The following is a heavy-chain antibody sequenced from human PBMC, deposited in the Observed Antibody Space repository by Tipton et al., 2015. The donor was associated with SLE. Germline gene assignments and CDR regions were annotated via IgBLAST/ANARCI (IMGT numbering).Heavy chain of an antibody. CDR1: GGSISSYY. CDR3: ARALLEDSNGAFDI. D-gene: IGHD2-21*01. J-gene: IGHJ3*02. CDR2: IYYSGST. Sequence: TLSLTCTVSGGSISSYYWSWIRQPPGKGLEWIGYIYYSGSTNYNPSLKSRVTISVGTSKNQFSLKLSSVTAADTAVYYCARALLEDSNGAFDIWGQGTMVTVSS. V-gene: IGHV4-59*01.